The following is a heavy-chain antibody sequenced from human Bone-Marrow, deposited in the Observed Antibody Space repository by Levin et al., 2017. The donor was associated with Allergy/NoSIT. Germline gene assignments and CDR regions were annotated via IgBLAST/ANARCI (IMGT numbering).Heavy chain of an antibody. D-gene: IGHD5-12*01. V-gene: IGHV3-49*03. J-gene: IGHJ4*02. CDR1: GFTFGDYA. CDR2: IRSKAYGGTT. Sequence: GGSLRLSCTASGFTFGDYAMSWFRQAPGKGLEWVGFIRSKAYGGTTEYAASVKGRFTISRDDSKSIAYLQMNSLKTEDTAVYYCTSGEGYSGYDTQNFDYWGQGTLVTVSS. CDR3: TSGEGYSGYDTQNFDY.